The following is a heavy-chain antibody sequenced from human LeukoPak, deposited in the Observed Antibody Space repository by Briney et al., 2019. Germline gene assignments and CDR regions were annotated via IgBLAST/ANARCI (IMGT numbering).Heavy chain of an antibody. CDR3: ARVGDYGSGSYYNERYYYYYYMDV. CDR1: GFTFSSYW. J-gene: IGHJ6*03. D-gene: IGHD3-10*01. Sequence: GGSLRLSCAASGFTFSSYWMSWVRQAPGKGLEWVANIKQDGSEKYYVDSVKGRFTISRDNAKNSLYLQMNSLRAEDTAVYYCARVGDYGSGSYYNERYYYYYYMDVWGKGTTVTVSS. CDR2: IKQDGSEK. V-gene: IGHV3-7*01.